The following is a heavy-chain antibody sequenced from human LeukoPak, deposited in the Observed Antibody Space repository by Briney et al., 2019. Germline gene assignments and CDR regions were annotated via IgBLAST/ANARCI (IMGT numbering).Heavy chain of an antibody. CDR3: ARVSGFLEWLQHFDY. J-gene: IGHJ4*02. CDR1: GFTFSSNG. D-gene: IGHD3-3*01. V-gene: IGHV3-30*03. CDR2: ISYDGSNK. Sequence: GSLRLSCAASGFTFSSNGMNWVRQAPGKGLGWVAVISYDGSNKYYADSVKGRFTISRDNSKNTLYLQMNSLRAEDTAVYYCARVSGFLEWLQHFDYWGQGTLVTVSS.